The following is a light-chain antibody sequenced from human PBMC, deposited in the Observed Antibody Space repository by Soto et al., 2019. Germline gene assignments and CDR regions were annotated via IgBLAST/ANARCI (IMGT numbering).Light chain of an antibody. CDR3: QQSYDMPWT. J-gene: IGKJ1*01. CDR2: AAY. Sequence: DIQVTQPPSTLSGCVGDTVTITCRASQSIRSYLSWYQQKPGKAPKLLIYAAYTVQTGVPSRFSGSGSGTEFTLTISSLQPEDFAAYYCQQSYDMPWTFGQGTKVDI. V-gene: IGKV1-39*01. CDR1: QSIRSY.